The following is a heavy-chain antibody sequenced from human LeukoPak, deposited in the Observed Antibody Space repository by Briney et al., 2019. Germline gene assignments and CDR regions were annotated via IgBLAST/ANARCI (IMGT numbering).Heavy chain of an antibody. D-gene: IGHD3-3*02. Sequence: SQTLSLTCTVSGVSISSGSYYWSWIRQPPGKGLEWSGRIYTSVSTNYNPSLKSRVTISVDTSKNKFSLQISSLTAAHTAAYDGARGGHFWSGYHPTWGQGTRVTVSS. CDR1: GVSISSGSYY. CDR2: IYTSVST. V-gene: IGHV4-61*02. CDR3: ARGGHFWSGYHPT. J-gene: IGHJ5*02.